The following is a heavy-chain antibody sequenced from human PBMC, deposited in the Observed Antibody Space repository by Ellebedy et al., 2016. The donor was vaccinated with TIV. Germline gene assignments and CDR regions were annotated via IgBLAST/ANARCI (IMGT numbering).Heavy chain of an antibody. CDR2: ISYTGSA. CDR3: ARHLGSSSWLDP. D-gene: IGHD6-6*01. V-gene: IGHV4-34*01. CDR1: GGSFSGYY. J-gene: IGHJ5*02. Sequence: SETLSLXXAVYGGSFSGYYWTWIRQPPGKGLEWIGLISYTGSATYSPSLKSRVTISVDMSKNQFSLKLSSVTVTDTAVYFCARHLGSSSWLDPWGQGTLVTVSS.